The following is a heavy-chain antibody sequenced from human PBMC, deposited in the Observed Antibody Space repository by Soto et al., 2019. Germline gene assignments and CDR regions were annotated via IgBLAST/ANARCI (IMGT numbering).Heavy chain of an antibody. Sequence: SETLSLTCTASGGSITSDYSCWSWIRQPPGEGLEWIGYIYYSGTTNSNPSLRSRVAISLDTSKNQFSLKLSSVTAADTAVYYCARVGSSWYLGMDVWGQGTTVTVSS. CDR3: ARVGSSWYLGMDV. J-gene: IGHJ6*02. V-gene: IGHV4-30-4*02. D-gene: IGHD6-13*01. CDR1: GGSITSDYSC. CDR2: IYYSGTT.